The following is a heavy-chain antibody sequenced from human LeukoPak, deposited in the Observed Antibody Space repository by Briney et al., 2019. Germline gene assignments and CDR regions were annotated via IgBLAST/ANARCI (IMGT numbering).Heavy chain of an antibody. D-gene: IGHD2-21*02. Sequence: GGSLRLSCAASGFTFSSYGMHWVRQAPGQGLEWVSTISVTGSSTYYVDSVKGRFTTSRDKSKNTLYLQMNGLRVEDTAVYYCAKTLRSGDWYFDYWGQGTLVTVSS. CDR3: AKTLRSGDWYFDY. CDR1: GFTFSSYG. J-gene: IGHJ4*02. CDR2: ISVTGSST. V-gene: IGHV3-23*01.